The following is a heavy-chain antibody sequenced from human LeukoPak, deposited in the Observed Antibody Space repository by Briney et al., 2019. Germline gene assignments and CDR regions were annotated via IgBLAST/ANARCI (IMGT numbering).Heavy chain of an antibody. Sequence: ASVKVSCKASGYIFTGYYMHWVRQAPGQGLEWMGWINPNSGGTNYAQKFQGRVTMTRDTSISTAYMELSRLRSDDTAVYYCARDRQDIVVVPAAIPHYYFDYWGQGTLVTVSS. CDR2: INPNSGGT. CDR1: GYIFTGYY. D-gene: IGHD2-2*02. J-gene: IGHJ4*02. CDR3: ARDRQDIVVVPAAIPHYYFDY. V-gene: IGHV1-2*02.